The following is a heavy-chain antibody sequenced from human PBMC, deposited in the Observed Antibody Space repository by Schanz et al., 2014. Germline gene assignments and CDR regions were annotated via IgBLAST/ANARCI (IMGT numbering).Heavy chain of an antibody. CDR3: ARVTTGYDS. Sequence: QVQLVQSGAEVKEPGASVKVSCKASAYTFTVYYMHWVRQAPGQGLEWLGWINPNSGATSSAQKFQGRVTMTRDTSSSTVYMQLSSLTSDDTAIYYCARVTTGYDSWGQGTLVTVSS. V-gene: IGHV1-2*02. CDR1: AYTFTVYY. D-gene: IGHD5-12*01. CDR2: INPNSGAT. J-gene: IGHJ4*02.